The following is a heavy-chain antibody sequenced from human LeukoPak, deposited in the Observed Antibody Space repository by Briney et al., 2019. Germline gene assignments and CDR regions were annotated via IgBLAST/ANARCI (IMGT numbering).Heavy chain of an antibody. CDR2: IYSGGST. Sequence: GGSLRLSCAASAFIVSCNYMSWVRQAPGKGLEWVSVIYSGGSTYYADSVKGRFTISRDNSKNTLYLQMNSLRAEDTAVYYCATPGYGDHYYYYYGMDVWGQGTTVTVSS. D-gene: IGHD4-17*01. CDR3: ATPGYGDHYYYYYGMDV. V-gene: IGHV3-53*05. CDR1: AFIVSCNY. J-gene: IGHJ6*02.